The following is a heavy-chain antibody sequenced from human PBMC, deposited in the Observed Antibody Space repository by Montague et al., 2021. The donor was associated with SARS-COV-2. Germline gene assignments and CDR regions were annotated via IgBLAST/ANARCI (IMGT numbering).Heavy chain of an antibody. CDR1: GGSISSPGYY. J-gene: IGHJ4*02. CDR3: ARQLPSYCSTTKFYPYSFDV. D-gene: IGHD2-2*01. Sequence: SETLSLTCTVSGGSISSPGYYWGWIRQSPGKGLEWIGSISYAGRTYYNPSLRSRVSFSVDTSKNHFSLNLNSVTAADTAVYFCARQLPSYCSTTKFYPYSFDVWGQGALVTVSS. V-gene: IGHV4-39*01. CDR2: ISYAGRT.